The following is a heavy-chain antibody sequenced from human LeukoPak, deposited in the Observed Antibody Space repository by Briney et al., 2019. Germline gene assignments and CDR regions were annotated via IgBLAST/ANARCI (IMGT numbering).Heavy chain of an antibody. J-gene: IGHJ4*02. CDR3: ARGYYDSSGYYPTPFDY. CDR2: IYYSGST. Sequence: SQTLSLTCTVSGGSISSGGYYWSWIRQHPGKGLEWIGYIYYSGSTYYNPSLKSRVTISVDTSKNQFSLKLSSVTAADTAVYYCARGYYDSSGYYPTPFDYWGQGTLVTVSS. D-gene: IGHD3-22*01. CDR1: GGSISSGGYY. V-gene: IGHV4-31*03.